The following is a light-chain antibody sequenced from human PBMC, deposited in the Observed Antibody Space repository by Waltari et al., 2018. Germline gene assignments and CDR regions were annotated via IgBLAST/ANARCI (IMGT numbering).Light chain of an antibody. CDR3: QQRGTWPPLT. J-gene: IGKJ4*01. CDR1: QSVNSF. V-gene: IGKV3-11*01. CDR2: DTS. Sequence: EIVLTQSPATLSLSPGDTATLSCRANQSVNSFLGWYQHKRGQAPRLLIYDTSNRATGVPARVSGSGSGTYFALTISSLEPEDFAIYYCQQRGTWPPLTFGGGTKVEI.